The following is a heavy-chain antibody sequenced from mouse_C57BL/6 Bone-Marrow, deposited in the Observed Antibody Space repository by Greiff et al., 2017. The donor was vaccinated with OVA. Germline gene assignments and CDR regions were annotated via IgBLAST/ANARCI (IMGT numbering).Heavy chain of an antibody. D-gene: IGHD1-1*01. V-gene: IGHV1-64*01. Sequence: QVQLQQSGAELVKPGASVKLSCKASGYTFTSYWMHWVKQRPGQGLEWIGMIHPNSGSTNYNEKFKSKATLTVDKSSSTAYMQLSSLTSEDSAVYYCARGATTVVATDYWGQGTTLTVSS. CDR1: GYTFTSYW. J-gene: IGHJ2*01. CDR3: ARGATTVVATDY. CDR2: IHPNSGST.